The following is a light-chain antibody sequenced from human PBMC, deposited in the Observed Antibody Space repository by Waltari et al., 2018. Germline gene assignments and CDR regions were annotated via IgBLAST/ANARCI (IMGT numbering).Light chain of an antibody. J-gene: IGLJ2*01. CDR3: CSYAGSSTFVV. Sequence: QSALTPPASVSGPPAQSIPISCTATSSDVGSYNTLSCYQQHPGKAPKLMMYEVSKRPSGVSNRFSGSKSGNTASLTISGLQAEDEADYYCCSYAGSSTFVVFGGGTKLTVL. CDR2: EVS. CDR1: SSDVGSYNT. V-gene: IGLV2-23*02.